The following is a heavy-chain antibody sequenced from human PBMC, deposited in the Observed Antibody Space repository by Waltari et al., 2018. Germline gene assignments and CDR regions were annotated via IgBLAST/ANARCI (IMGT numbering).Heavy chain of an antibody. V-gene: IGHV1-8*03. D-gene: IGHD3-16*01. J-gene: IGHJ4*02. CDR1: GYTFTSYD. Sequence: QVQLVQSGAEVKKPGASVKVSCKASGYTFTSYDINWVRQATGQGLEWMGWIDPKCGNTGYAQNVQGQGPFTKNTSKSKAHTERSSLRSWEPAGYFLARERRSRPGGGGFDYWGQGTLVTVSS. CDR3: ARERRSRPGGGGFDY. CDR2: IDPKCGNT.